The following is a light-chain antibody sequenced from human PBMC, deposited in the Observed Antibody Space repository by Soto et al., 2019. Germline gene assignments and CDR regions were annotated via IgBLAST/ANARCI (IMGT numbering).Light chain of an antibody. Sequence: VVLSMSLGTLSLCNGERATLSCRASQSVSNNYLAWYQQKPGQAPRLLIYGASNRATGIPDRFSGSGSGTDFTLTISRLEPEDIAVYYCQQYVILGTFAQGGKVDVK. CDR1: QSVSNNY. CDR3: QQYVILGT. CDR2: GAS. V-gene: IGKV3-20*01. J-gene: IGKJ1*01.